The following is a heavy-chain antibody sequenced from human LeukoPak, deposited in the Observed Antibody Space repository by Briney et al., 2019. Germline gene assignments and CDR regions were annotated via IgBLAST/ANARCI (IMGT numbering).Heavy chain of an antibody. Sequence: GGSLRLSCTASGFTFGDYAMSWFRQAPGKGLEWVGFIRSKAYGGTTEYAASVKGRFTISRDDSKSIAYLQMNSLKTEDTAVYYCTRRYDSSGYYRFDYWGQGTLVTVPS. CDR3: TRRYDSSGYYRFDY. CDR1: GFTFGDYA. CDR2: IRSKAYGGTT. V-gene: IGHV3-49*03. J-gene: IGHJ4*02. D-gene: IGHD3-22*01.